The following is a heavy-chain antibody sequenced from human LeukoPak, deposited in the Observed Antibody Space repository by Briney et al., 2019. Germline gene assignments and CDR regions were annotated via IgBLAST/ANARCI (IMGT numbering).Heavy chain of an antibody. CDR3: AKNAGYSPFDY. CDR1: GFPFSTSA. J-gene: IGHJ4*02. CDR2: FSAHGNT. D-gene: IGHD4-23*01. Sequence: PGGSLRLSCVAYGFPFSTSAMNWVRQAPGKGLKWVSGFSAHGNTYYADSVKGRFTISRDISKNTLYLQLNSLGAEDTAVYYCAKNAGYSPFDYWGQGTLVTVSS. V-gene: IGHV3-23*01.